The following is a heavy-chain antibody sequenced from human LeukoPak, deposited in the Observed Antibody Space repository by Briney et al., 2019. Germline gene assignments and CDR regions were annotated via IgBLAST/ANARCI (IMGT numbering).Heavy chain of an antibody. CDR1: GGSISPYY. Sequence: SETLSLTCTVSGGSISPYYWSWIRQPPGKGLEWLGYVYYSGNTEYKPSLKSRVAMSVDTSKNQFSLRLSSVTAADTAVYYCARSTGSTMFIDYWGQGTLVTVSS. CDR2: VYYSGNT. V-gene: IGHV4-59*01. J-gene: IGHJ4*02. D-gene: IGHD3-10*02. CDR3: ARSTGSTMFIDY.